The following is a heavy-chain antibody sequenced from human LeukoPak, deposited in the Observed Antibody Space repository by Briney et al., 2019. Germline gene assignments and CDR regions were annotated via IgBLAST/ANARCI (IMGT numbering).Heavy chain of an antibody. V-gene: IGHV3-23*01. Sequence: GGSLRLSCAASGFTFYTYAMTWVRQAPGKGLEWVSALDAGGGNTYYADSVKGRFTISRDNSKNTVYLQMNSLSAEDTAVYYCAKDEGYDPIYYLESWGQGTLVTVSS. CDR1: GFTFYTYA. CDR2: LDAGGGNT. CDR3: AKDEGYDPIYYLES. J-gene: IGHJ4*02. D-gene: IGHD5-12*01.